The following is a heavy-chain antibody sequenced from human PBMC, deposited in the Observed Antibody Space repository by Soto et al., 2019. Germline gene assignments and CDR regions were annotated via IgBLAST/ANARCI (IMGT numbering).Heavy chain of an antibody. J-gene: IGHJ6*02. CDR1: GGSISSYY. D-gene: IGHD3-10*01. CDR2: IDNSGST. V-gene: IGHV4-59*01. CDR3: ARARITMVREVIKYNMDV. Sequence: PSETLSLTCTVSGGSISSYYWSWIRRPPGKGLEWIGYIDNSGSTHSNPSLQSRVTISVDTSKNQFSLKLSSVTAADTGIYYCARARITMVREVIKYNMDVWGQGTTVTVSS.